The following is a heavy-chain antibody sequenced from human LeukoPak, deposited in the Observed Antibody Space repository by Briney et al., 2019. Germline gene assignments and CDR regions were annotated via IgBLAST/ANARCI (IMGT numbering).Heavy chain of an antibody. V-gene: IGHV1-18*01. J-gene: IGHJ4*02. D-gene: IGHD6-19*01. CDR1: GYTSPFYG. CDR3: ARGSSGWYPLSYFDY. CDR2: ISTETQSP. Sequence: EASVKVSCKVSGYTSPFYGITWVRQAPGQGLEWMGWISTETQSPNYAQKLQDRLTITTDIATSTAYMELSSLRSEDTAVYYCARGSSGWYPLSYFDYWGQGTLVTVSS.